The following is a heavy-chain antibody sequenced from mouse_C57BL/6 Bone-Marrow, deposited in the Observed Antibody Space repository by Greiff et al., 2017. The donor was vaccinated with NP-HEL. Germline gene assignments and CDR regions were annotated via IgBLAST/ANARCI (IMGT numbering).Heavy chain of an antibody. Sequence: QVQLKESGPELVKPGASVKISCKASGYSFTSYYIHWVKQRPGQGLEWIGWIYPGSGNTKYNEKFKGKATLTADTSSSTAYMQLSSLTSEDSAVYYCASSPWLWYFDVWGTGTTVTVSS. V-gene: IGHV1-66*01. CDR2: IYPGSGNT. D-gene: IGHD1-2*01. CDR3: ASSPWLWYFDV. CDR1: GYSFTSYY. J-gene: IGHJ1*03.